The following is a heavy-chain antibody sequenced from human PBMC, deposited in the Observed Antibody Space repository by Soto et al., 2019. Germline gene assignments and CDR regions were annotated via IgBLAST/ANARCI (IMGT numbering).Heavy chain of an antibody. J-gene: IGHJ4*02. CDR1: GFTVSSNY. CDR3: ARVDYSNYDGSFPLDY. CDR2: IYSGGST. Sequence: PGGSLRLSCAASGFTVSSNYMSWVRQAPGKGLEWVSIIYSGGSTYYADSVKGRFTISRHNSKNTLYLQMNSLRAEDTAVYYCARVDYSNYDGSFPLDYWGQGTLVTVSS. D-gene: IGHD4-4*01. V-gene: IGHV3-53*04.